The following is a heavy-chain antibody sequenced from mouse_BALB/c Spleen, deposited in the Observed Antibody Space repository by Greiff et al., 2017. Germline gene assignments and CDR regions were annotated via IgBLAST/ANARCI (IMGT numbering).Heavy chain of an antibody. Sequence: EVQRVESGGGLVKLGGSLKLSCAASGFTFSSYYMSWVRQTPEKRLELVAAINSNGGSTYYPDTVKGRFTISRDNAKNTLYLQMSSLKSEDTALYYCARQYDYDAMDYWGQGTSVTVSS. CDR2: INSNGGST. J-gene: IGHJ4*01. CDR1: GFTFSSYY. CDR3: ARQYDYDAMDY. D-gene: IGHD2-10*02. V-gene: IGHV5-6-2*01.